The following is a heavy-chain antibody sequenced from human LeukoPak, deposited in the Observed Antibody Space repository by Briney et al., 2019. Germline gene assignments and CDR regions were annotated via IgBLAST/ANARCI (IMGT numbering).Heavy chain of an antibody. CDR1: GYTFTSYG. V-gene: IGHV1-18*01. CDR2: ISAYNGNT. D-gene: IGHD3-10*01. CDR3: ARVQGVFLVMGTSPYNWFDP. Sequence: GASVKVSCKASGYTFTSYGISWVRQAPGQGLEWMGWISAYNGNTNYAQKLQGRVTMTTDTSTSTAYMELRSLRSDDTAVYYCARVQGVFLVMGTSPYNWFDPWGQGTLVTVSS. J-gene: IGHJ5*02.